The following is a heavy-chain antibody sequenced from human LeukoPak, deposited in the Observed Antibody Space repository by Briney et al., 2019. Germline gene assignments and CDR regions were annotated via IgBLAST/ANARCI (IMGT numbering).Heavy chain of an antibody. CDR2: MNPTSGKA. J-gene: IGHJ4*02. Sequence: ASVKVSCKASGYTFTNYDVNWVRQATGQGLEWMGWMNPTSGKAGFAQRFQGRVSMTRNISISTAYMELSSLRSEDTAVYYCARVRGRDDQFDYWGQGTLVTVSS. CDR3: ARVRGRDDQFDY. V-gene: IGHV1-8*01. CDR1: GYTFTNYD. D-gene: IGHD3-10*01.